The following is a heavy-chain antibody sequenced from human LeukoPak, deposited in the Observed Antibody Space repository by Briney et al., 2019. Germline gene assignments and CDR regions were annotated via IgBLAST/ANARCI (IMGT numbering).Heavy chain of an antibody. CDR3: ARDQDCSSTSCYISRGFDY. D-gene: IGHD2-2*02. Sequence: GGSLRLSCAASGFTFSSYSMNWVRQAPGEGLEWVSSISSSSSYIYYADSVKGRFTISRDNAKNSLYLQMNSLRAEDTAVYYCARDQDCSSTSCYISRGFDYWGQGTLVTVSS. CDR1: GFTFSSYS. CDR2: ISSSSSYI. V-gene: IGHV3-21*01. J-gene: IGHJ4*02.